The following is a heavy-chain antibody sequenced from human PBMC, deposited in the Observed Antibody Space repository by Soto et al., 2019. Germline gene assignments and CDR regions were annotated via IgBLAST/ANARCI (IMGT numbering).Heavy chain of an antibody. Sequence: QLQLQESGPGLVKPSETLSLTCTVSGGSVSSTSYYWGWIRQPPGKGLEWIGSIYYSGSTYYNPSLKSRVTISVDTSKNQFSLKLSSVTAAHPAVYYCARIVGIRNSIGQRYYFDYWGQGTLVTVSS. J-gene: IGHJ4*02. CDR3: ARIVGIRNSIGQRYYFDY. V-gene: IGHV4-39*01. D-gene: IGHD6-19*01. CDR2: IYYSGST. CDR1: GGSVSSTSYY.